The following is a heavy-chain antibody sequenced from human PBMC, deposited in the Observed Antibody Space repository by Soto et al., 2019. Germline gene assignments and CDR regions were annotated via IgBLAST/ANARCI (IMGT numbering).Heavy chain of an antibody. CDR2: IYHSGST. V-gene: IGHV4-30-2*01. Sequence: SETLSLTCAVSGGSISSGGYSWSWIRQPPGKGLEWIGYIYHSGSTYYNPSLKSRVTISVDRSKNQFSLKLSSVTAADTAVYYCARNGDYYDSSGLIVWGQGTLVTVSS. CDR3: ARNGDYYDSSGLIV. J-gene: IGHJ4*02. CDR1: GGSISSGGYS. D-gene: IGHD3-22*01.